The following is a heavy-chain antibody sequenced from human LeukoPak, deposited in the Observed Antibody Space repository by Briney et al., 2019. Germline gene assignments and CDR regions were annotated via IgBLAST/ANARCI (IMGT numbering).Heavy chain of an antibody. CDR1: GYTFTSYG. CDR2: ISAYNGNT. J-gene: IGHJ3*02. CDR3: ARDSLYDSSGYYGSNDAFDI. Sequence: ASVKVSCKASGYTFTSYGISWVRQAPGQGLEWMGWISAYNGNTNYAQKLQGRVTMTTDTSTSTAYMELGSLRSDDTAVYYCARDSLYDSSGYYGSNDAFDIWGQGTMVTVSS. D-gene: IGHD3-22*01. V-gene: IGHV1-18*01.